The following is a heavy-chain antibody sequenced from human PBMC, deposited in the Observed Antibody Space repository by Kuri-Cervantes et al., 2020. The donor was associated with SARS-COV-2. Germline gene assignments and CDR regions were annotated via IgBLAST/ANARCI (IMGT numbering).Heavy chain of an antibody. J-gene: IGHJ4*02. CDR2: INHSGST. CDR3: ARGVVCSSTSCYRVRAPFDY. V-gene: IGHV4-34*01. CDR1: GGSFSGYY. Sequence: SETLSLTCAVYGGSFSGYYWSWIRQPPGKGLEWIGEINHSGSTNYNPSLKSRVTISVDTSKNQFSLKLSSVTAADTAVYYCARGVVCSSTSCYRVRAPFDYWGQGTLVTVSS. D-gene: IGHD2-2*01.